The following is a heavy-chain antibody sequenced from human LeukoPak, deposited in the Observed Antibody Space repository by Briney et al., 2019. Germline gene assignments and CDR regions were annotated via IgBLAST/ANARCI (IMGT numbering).Heavy chain of an antibody. V-gene: IGHV3-66*01. J-gene: IGHJ4*02. CDR1: GFTFSDYY. CDR2: MYTGGGR. Sequence: GGSLRLSCAASGFTFSDYYMSWVRQPPGKGLEWVSVMYTGGGRYYGDSVKGRFTISRDNSKNTVFLQMNSLRVEDTALYYCTRGQSYCGADCYSDWGQGTLVTVSS. D-gene: IGHD2-21*02. CDR3: TRGQSYCGADCYSD.